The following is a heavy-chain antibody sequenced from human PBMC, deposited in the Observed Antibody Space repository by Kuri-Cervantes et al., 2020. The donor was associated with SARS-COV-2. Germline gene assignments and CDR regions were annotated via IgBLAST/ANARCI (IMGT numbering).Heavy chain of an antibody. J-gene: IGHJ5*02. CDR3: ARHSDYSSTLLRFLDPQWGFDP. D-gene: IGHD3-3*01. CDR2: IYHSGST. Sequence: SCAVSGGSISSSNWWSWVRQPPGKGLEWIGEIYHSGSTNYNPSLKSRVTISVDKSKNQFSLKLSSVTAADTAVYYCARHSDYSSTLLRFLDPQWGFDPWGQGTLVTVSS. V-gene: IGHV4-4*02. CDR1: GGSISSSNW.